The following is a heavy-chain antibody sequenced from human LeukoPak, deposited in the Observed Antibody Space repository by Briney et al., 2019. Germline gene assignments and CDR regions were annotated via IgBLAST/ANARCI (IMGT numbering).Heavy chain of an antibody. J-gene: IGHJ1*01. CDR3: ARQPYCSSSSCDKYFQH. CDR2: LYYSGST. CDR1: GASISSSSYY. D-gene: IGHD2-2*02. Sequence: TSETLSLTCTVSGASISSSSYYWGWIRQPPGKGLEWIGSLYYSGSTYYNPSLKSRVTISVDTSKNQFSLNLSSVTAADTAVYYCARQPYCSSSSCDKYFQHWGQGTLVTVSS. V-gene: IGHV4-39*01.